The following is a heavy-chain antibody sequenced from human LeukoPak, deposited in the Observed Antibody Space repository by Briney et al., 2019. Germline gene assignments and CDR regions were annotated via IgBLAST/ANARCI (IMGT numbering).Heavy chain of an antibody. J-gene: IGHJ4*02. CDR1: GYTFTSYG. Sequence: ASVKVSCKASGYTFTSYGISWVRQAPGQGLEWMGWIGAYNGNTNYAQKLQGRVTMTTDTSTSTAYMELRSLRSDDTAVYYCARDSRTYYDFWSGYYGIDYWGQGTLVTVSS. V-gene: IGHV1-18*01. CDR2: IGAYNGNT. CDR3: ARDSRTYYDFWSGYYGIDY. D-gene: IGHD3-3*01.